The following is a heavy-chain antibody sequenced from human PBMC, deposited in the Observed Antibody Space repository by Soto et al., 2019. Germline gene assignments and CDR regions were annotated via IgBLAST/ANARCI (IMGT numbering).Heavy chain of an antibody. CDR1: GGTFGSYA. CDR3: ARDLAKGGGSAGFDY. CDR2: IIPNSGGT. J-gene: IGHJ4*02. D-gene: IGHD2-15*01. Sequence: QVHLVQSGAEVKKPGSSVKVSCKASGGTFGSYAITWVRRAPGQGLEWLGGIIPNSGGTKYPQKFQGRVTMTRDTSIRTVYMSLTGLKSDDTAVYFCARDLAKGGGSAGFDYWGQGTLVAVSS. V-gene: IGHV1-2*02.